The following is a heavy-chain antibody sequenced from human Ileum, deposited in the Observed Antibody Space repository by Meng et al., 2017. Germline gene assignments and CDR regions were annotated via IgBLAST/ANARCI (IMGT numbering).Heavy chain of an antibody. CDR3: TTDSHFYFGSPPFFGD. V-gene: IGHV3-15*01. Sequence: GESLKISCAASGFTFTNAWMNWVRQAPGKGLEWVGRIRAKIDGETTDYAAPVKGRFTISRDDSKNTRYLQMNSLKIEDTAFYYCTTDSHFYFGSPPFFGDWGQGTLVTVSS. CDR2: IRAKIDGETT. J-gene: IGHJ4*02. CDR1: GFTFTNAW. D-gene: IGHD1-26*01.